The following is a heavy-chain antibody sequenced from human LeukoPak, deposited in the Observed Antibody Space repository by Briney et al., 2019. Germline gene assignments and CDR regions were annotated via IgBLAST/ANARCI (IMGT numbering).Heavy chain of an antibody. J-gene: IGHJ5*02. CDR1: GGSISGYY. CDR2: VYDSGST. V-gene: IGHV4-59*08. D-gene: IGHD3-10*01. Sequence: SETLSLTCTVSGGSISGYYWSWIRQPPGKRLEWIGYVYDSGSTTYNPSLKSRVTISVDTSKNQLSLKLSSVTAADTAVYYCARNKGRYGSGRVHFDPWGQGTLVTVSS. CDR3: ARNKGRYGSGRVHFDP.